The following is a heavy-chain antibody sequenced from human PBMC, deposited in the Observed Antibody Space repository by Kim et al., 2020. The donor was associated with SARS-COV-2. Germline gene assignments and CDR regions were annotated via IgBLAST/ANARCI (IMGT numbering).Heavy chain of an antibody. V-gene: IGHV4-34*01. CDR3: AAYYYDSSGPGGY. D-gene: IGHD3-22*01. Sequence: YTPSLKSRVTISVDTSKNQFSLKLSSVTAADTAVYYCAAYYYDSSGPGGYWGQGTLVTVSS. J-gene: IGHJ4*02.